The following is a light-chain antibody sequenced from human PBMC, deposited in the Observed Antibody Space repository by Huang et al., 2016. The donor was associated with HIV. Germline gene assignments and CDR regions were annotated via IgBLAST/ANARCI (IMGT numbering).Light chain of an antibody. Sequence: AIRITQSPSSLSASTGDRVTITCRASQGISSYLAWYQQKPGKAPKLLIYAASTLQSGVPSRFSGSGSGTDFTLTISCLQSEDFATYYCQQYYSYPPLFTFGPGTKVDIK. J-gene: IGKJ3*01. V-gene: IGKV1-8*01. CDR1: QGISSY. CDR2: AAS. CDR3: QQYYSYPPLFT.